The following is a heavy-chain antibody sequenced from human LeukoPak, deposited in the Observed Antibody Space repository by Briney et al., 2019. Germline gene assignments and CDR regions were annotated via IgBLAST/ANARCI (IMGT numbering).Heavy chain of an antibody. J-gene: IGHJ4*02. CDR2: ISSSGSTI. CDR1: GFTFSSYE. CDR3: AREGSYYFDY. V-gene: IGHV3-48*03. Sequence: PGGSLRLSCAASGFTFSSYEMHWVRQAPGKGLEWVSYISSSGSTIYYADSVRGRFTISRDNAKNSLYLQMNSLRAEDTAVYYCAREGSYYFDYWGQGTLATVSS.